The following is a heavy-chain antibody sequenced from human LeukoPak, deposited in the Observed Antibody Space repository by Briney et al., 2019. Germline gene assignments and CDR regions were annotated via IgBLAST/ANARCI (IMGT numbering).Heavy chain of an antibody. J-gene: IGHJ4*02. CDR1: GYTLTELS. V-gene: IGHV1-24*01. Sequence: ASVKVSCKVSGYTLTELSIHWVRQAPGEGLEWVGGFDPENGDTIYAQKFQGRVTMTQEPSTDTAYMELSSLKASDTAMYYCARHFSSGWYYFDYWGQGTLVTVSS. D-gene: IGHD6-19*01. CDR3: ARHFSSGWYYFDY. CDR2: FDPENGDT.